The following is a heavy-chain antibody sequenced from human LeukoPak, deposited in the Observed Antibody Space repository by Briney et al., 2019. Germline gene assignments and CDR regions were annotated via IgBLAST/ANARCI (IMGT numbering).Heavy chain of an antibody. D-gene: IGHD2-15*01. CDR3: AKDIRECSGGSCPSYFQH. V-gene: IGHV3-43D*03. J-gene: IGHJ1*01. CDR2: ISWDGGST. Sequence: GGSLRLSCAASGFTFDDYAMHWVRQAPGKGLEWVSLISWDGGSTYYADSVKGRFTISRDNSKNSLYLQMNSLRAEDTALYYCAKDIRECSGGSCPSYFQHWGQGTLVTASS. CDR1: GFTFDDYA.